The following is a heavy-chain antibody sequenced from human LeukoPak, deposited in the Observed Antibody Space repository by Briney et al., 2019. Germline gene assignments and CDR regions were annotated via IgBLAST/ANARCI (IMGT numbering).Heavy chain of an antibody. Sequence: ASVKVSCKASGYTFTSYAMHWVRQAPGQRLEWMGWINAGNGNTKYSQKFQGRVTITRDTSASTAYMELSSLRSEGTAVYYCARDTTVTTALDYWGQGTLVTVSS. CDR3: ARDTTVTTALDY. CDR2: INAGNGNT. CDR1: GYTFTSYA. D-gene: IGHD4-17*01. V-gene: IGHV1-3*01. J-gene: IGHJ4*02.